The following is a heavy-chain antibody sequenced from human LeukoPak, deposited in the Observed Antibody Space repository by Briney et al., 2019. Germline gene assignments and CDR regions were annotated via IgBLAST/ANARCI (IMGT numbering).Heavy chain of an antibody. V-gene: IGHV4-30-2*01. Sequence: SQTLSLTCTVSGGSISSGGYYWSWIRQPPGKGLEWIGYIYHSGSTYYNPSLKSRVTISVDRSKNQFSLKLSSVTAADTAVYYCARDLVRKGYCSSTSCPGHAFDIWGQGTMVTVSS. CDR3: ARDLVRKGYCSSTSCPGHAFDI. J-gene: IGHJ3*02. D-gene: IGHD2-2*01. CDR2: IYHSGST. CDR1: GGSISSGGYY.